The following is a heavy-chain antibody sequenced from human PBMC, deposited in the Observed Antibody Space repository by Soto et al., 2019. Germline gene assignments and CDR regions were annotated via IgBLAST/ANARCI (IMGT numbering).Heavy chain of an antibody. CDR1: GGSVSSNY. J-gene: IGHJ4*02. CDR3: ARYRREAVAGYTLDN. CDR2: VYNSGST. V-gene: IGHV4-59*02. D-gene: IGHD6-13*01. Sequence: PSETLSLTCTVSGGSVSSNYLTWILQPPGKGLEWIGYVYNSGSTNYNPSLKSRVTISEDTSKSQFSLKVNSMTAADTAVYYCARYRREAVAGYTLDNWGQGILVTVSS.